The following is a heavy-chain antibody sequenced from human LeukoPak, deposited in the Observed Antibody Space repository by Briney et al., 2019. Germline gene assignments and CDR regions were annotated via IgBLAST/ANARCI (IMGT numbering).Heavy chain of an antibody. Sequence: SQTLSLTCTVSGGSISSGGYYWSWIRQHPGKGLEWIGYIYYSGSTYYNPSFKSRVTISVDTSKNQFSLKLSSVTAADTAVYYCARVAAGYSVNYFDYWGQGTLVTVSS. CDR2: IYYSGST. V-gene: IGHV4-31*03. CDR3: ARVAAGYSVNYFDY. J-gene: IGHJ4*02. CDR1: GGSISSGGYY. D-gene: IGHD4-23*01.